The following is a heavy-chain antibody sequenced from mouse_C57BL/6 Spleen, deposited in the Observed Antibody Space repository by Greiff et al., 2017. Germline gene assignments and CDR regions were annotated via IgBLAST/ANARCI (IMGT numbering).Heavy chain of an antibody. CDR3: GSTAETRWDFDD. CDR1: GFSLTSYG. D-gene: IGHD3-1*01. CDR2: IWSGGST. J-gene: IGHJ1*03. Sequence: QVQLKESGPGLVQPSQSLSITCTVSGFSLTSYGVHWVRQSPGKGLEWLGVIWSGGSTDYNAAFITRLCISKDDSTSQVFFKMNSLQADDTAMYYCGSTAETRWDFDDWGKGTTVTVSS. V-gene: IGHV2-2*01.